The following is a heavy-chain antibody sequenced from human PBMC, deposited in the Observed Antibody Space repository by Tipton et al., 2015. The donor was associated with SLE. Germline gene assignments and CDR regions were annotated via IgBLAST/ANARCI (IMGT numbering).Heavy chain of an antibody. CDR1: GFTFSDCG. CDR3: TRVESTSWAFDV. J-gene: IGHJ3*01. V-gene: IGHV3-30*06. Sequence: SLRLSCAASGFTFSDCGMHWVRQAPGKGLEWVAFVRYDGSQTYYADSVKGRVAISRDNSKNTLYLQMSSLRVEDTAVYYCTRVESTSWAFDVWGQGTIVTVSS. CDR2: VRYDGSQT. D-gene: IGHD2/OR15-2a*01.